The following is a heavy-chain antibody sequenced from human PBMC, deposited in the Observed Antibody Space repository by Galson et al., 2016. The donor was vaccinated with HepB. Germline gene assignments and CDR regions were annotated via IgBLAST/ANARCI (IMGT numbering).Heavy chain of an antibody. CDR1: GFSFNAYS. V-gene: IGHV3-48*02. Sequence: SLRLSCAASGFSFNAYSMNWVRQAPGKGMEWVAYVFSGGGGERYANSVKGRFTISRDNVGNSLYLQMNSLRDEDTAIYYCARGKWELERHPLDHWGLGTLVTVSS. CDR3: ARGKWELERHPLDH. J-gene: IGHJ4*02. CDR2: VFSGGGGE. D-gene: IGHD1-1*01.